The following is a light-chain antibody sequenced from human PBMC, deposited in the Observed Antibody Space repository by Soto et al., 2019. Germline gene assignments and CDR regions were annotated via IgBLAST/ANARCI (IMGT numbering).Light chain of an antibody. V-gene: IGLV2-14*01. CDR1: SSDVGGYNY. CDR2: DVS. Sequence: QSVLTQSASVSGSPGQSITISCTGTSSDVGGYNYVSWYQQHPGKAPKLIIYDVSNRPSGVSTRFSGSKSGNTASLTISGLQAEDEADYSCSSYTSTNSWLFGGGTKLPS. CDR3: SSYTSTNSWL. J-gene: IGLJ3*02.